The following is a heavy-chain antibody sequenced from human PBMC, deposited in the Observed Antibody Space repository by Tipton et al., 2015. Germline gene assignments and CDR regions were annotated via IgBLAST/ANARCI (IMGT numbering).Heavy chain of an antibody. J-gene: IGHJ4*02. CDR2: MNPYSGNT. CDR3: ARSIAASDL. V-gene: IGHV1-8*01. D-gene: IGHD6-13*01. Sequence: VQSGAEVKKAGESLTVSCKSSGYSFSNYDINWVRQATGQGLEWMGWMNPYSGNTAYAQKFQGRVTMTRNTSISTAYMELSSLTSEDTAVYYCARSIAASDLWGQGTLVTVSS. CDR1: GYSFSNYD.